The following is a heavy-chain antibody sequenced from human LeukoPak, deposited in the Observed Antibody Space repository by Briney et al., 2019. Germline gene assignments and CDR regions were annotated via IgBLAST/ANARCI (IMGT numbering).Heavy chain of an antibody. Sequence: SETLSLTCTVSGGSISSYYWSWIRQPPGKGLEWIGYIYYSGSTNYNASLKSRLAISADTSKNQFSLKLSSVTAADTAVYFCARHEGYSYAFAYWGQGTLVTVSS. CDR2: IYYSGST. CDR1: GGSISSYY. V-gene: IGHV4-59*08. J-gene: IGHJ4*02. CDR3: ARHEGYSYAFAY. D-gene: IGHD5-18*01.